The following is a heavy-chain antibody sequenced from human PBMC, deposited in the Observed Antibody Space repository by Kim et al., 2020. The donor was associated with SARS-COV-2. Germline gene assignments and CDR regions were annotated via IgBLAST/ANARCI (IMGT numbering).Heavy chain of an antibody. CDR2: INHSGST. D-gene: IGHD6-13*01. CDR1: GGSFSGYY. Sequence: SETLSLTCAVYGGSFSGYYWSWIRQPPGKGLEWIGEINHSGSTNYNPSLKSRVTISVDTSKNQFSLKLSSVTAADTAVYYCARVWSSWYVSWFDPWGQGT. J-gene: IGHJ5*02. CDR3: ARVWSSWYVSWFDP. V-gene: IGHV4-34*01.